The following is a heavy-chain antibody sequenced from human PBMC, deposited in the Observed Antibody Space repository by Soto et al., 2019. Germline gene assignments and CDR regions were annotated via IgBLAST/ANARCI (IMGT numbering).Heavy chain of an antibody. CDR2: FDPSGVAT. V-gene: IGHV1-46*01. J-gene: IGHJ3*02. CDR3: ARVSRGAFDI. CDR1: GYTFTSYF. Sequence: QVQLVQSGAEVKKPGASVKVSCKASGYTFTSYFIHWVRQAPGQGLEWMGVFDPSGVATNSAQKFQGRLTMTRDTSTSTVYMDLTSLGSDDTALYYGARVSRGAFDIWGQGTLVTVSS.